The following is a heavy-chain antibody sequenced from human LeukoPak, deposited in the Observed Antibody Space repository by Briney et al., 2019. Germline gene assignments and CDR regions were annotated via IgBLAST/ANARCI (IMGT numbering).Heavy chain of an antibody. J-gene: IGHJ4*02. D-gene: IGHD3-3*01. CDR2: IKQDGSEK. Sequence: GGSLRLSCAASGFTFSSYWMSWVRQAPGKGLDWVANIKQDGSEKYYVDSVKGRFTISRDNAKNSLYLQMNSLRAEDTAVYYCARESEYYDFWSGYYTPYWGQGTLVTVSS. CDR1: GFTFSSYW. V-gene: IGHV3-7*01. CDR3: ARESEYYDFWSGYYTPY.